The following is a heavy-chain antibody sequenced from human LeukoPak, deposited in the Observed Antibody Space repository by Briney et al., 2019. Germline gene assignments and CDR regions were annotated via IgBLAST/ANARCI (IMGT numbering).Heavy chain of an antibody. CDR1: GFTVSSNY. V-gene: IGHV3-53*01. Sequence: GGSLRLSCAASGFTVSSNYMSWVRQAPGKGLEWVSVIYSGGSTYYADSVKGRFTISRDNSKNTLYLQMNSLRAEDTAVYYCARAIEYSSSSYFDYWGQGTLVTVSS. J-gene: IGHJ4*02. CDR2: IYSGGST. D-gene: IGHD6-6*01. CDR3: ARAIEYSSSSYFDY.